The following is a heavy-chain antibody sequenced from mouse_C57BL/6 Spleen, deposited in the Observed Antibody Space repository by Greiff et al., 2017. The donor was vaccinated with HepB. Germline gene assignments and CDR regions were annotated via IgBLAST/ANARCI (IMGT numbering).Heavy chain of an antibody. D-gene: IGHD2-5*01. CDR2: IDPSDSYT. V-gene: IGHV1-59*01. Sequence: QVQLQQPGAELVRPGPSVKLSCKASGYTFTSYWMHWVKQRPGQGLEWIGVIDPSDSYTNYNQKFKGKATLTVDTSSSTAYMQLSSLTSEDSAVYYCARPYYSNCAWFAYWGQGTLVTVSA. CDR1: GYTFTSYW. CDR3: ARPYYSNCAWFAY. J-gene: IGHJ3*01.